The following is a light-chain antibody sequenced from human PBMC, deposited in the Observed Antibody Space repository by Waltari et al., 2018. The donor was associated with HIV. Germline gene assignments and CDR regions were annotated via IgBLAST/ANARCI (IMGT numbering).Light chain of an antibody. CDR2: EAS. V-gene: IGKV1-5*03. CDR3: QQYNDHLYT. CDR1: QSISNW. J-gene: IGKJ2*01. Sequence: DIQMTQSPSTVSASVGDRVTITCRASQSISNWLAWYQHTPGKAPKLLIYEASILESGVLSRFSGSGSGTEFTLTISSLQPDDFAAYYCQQYNDHLYTFGQGTKLEI.